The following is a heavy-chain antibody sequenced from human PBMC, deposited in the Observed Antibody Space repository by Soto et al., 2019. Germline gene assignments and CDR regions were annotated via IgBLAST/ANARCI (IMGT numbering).Heavy chain of an antibody. CDR1: GGSITTYY. D-gene: IGHD4-17*01. J-gene: IGHJ4*02. Sequence: QVQLQESGPGLVKPSETLSLTCTVSGGSITTYYWNWIRQPPGKGLEWIGYIYYSRSTNYNPSLKSRVSISGDPSKNQLSLKLSSVTAADTAVYYCARSTGYGDSYFDYWGRGTLVTVSS. CDR2: IYYSRST. CDR3: ARSTGYGDSYFDY. V-gene: IGHV4-59*01.